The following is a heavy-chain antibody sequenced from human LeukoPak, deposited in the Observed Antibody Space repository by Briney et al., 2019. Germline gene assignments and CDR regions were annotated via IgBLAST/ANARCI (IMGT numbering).Heavy chain of an antibody. V-gene: IGHV4-30-4*01. CDR2: IYYSGST. CDR1: GGSISSGDYY. D-gene: IGHD5-18*01. Sequence: SETLSLTCTVSGGSISSGDYYWSWIRQPPGKGLEWIGYIYYSGSTYYNPSLKSRVTISVDTSKNQFSLKLSSVTAADTAVYYCAREGVGYSYGYYFDYWGQGTLVTVSS. CDR3: AREGVGYSYGYYFDY. J-gene: IGHJ4*02.